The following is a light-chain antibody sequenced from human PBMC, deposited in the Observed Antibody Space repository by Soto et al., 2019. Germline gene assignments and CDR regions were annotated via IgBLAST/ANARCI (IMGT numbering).Light chain of an antibody. V-gene: IGKV1-5*01. CDR2: AAS. Sequence: DIQMTQSPSTLSGSVGDRVTITCRASQTISSWLAWFQQKPGKVPKRLIYAASSLQSGVPSRFSGSGSGTEFRLTISTMQPDDFATYYCQQYDSFSVTFGQGTRLEIK. CDR1: QTISSW. CDR3: QQYDSFSVT. J-gene: IGKJ5*01.